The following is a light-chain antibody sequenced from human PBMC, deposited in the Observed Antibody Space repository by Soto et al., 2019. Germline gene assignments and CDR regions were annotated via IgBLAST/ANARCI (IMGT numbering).Light chain of an antibody. V-gene: IGKV3-15*01. CDR2: GAS. CDR1: QSVSSN. Sequence: EIVMTQSPATLSVSPGERATLSCRASQSVSSNLAWYQQKPGQAPRLLIYGASTRATGIPARFSGSGSGTEFTLTFSSLQSEDFAVYYCQQYNNWPSMYTFGQGTKLEIK. J-gene: IGKJ2*01. CDR3: QQYNNWPSMYT.